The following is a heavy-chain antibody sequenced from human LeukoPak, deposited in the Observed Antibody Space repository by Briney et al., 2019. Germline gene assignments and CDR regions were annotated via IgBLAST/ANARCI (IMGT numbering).Heavy chain of an antibody. D-gene: IGHD3-22*01. CDR2: ISGSGGST. J-gene: IGHJ3*02. CDR1: GFTFSSYA. Sequence: GGSLRLSCAASGFTFSSYAMSWVRQAPGKGLEWVSAISGSGGSTYYADSVKGRFTISRDNSKNTLYLQTNSLRAEDTAVYYCAKVSGDYYDSSGYYLEAFDIWGQGTMVTVSS. CDR3: AKVSGDYYDSSGYYLEAFDI. V-gene: IGHV3-23*01.